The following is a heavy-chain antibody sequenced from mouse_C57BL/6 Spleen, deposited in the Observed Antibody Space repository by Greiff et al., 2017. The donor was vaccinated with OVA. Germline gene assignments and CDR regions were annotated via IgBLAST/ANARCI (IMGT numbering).Heavy chain of an antibody. J-gene: IGHJ2*01. CDR3: ATYYYGSSHYLDD. Sequence: QVQLQQPGTELVKPGASVKLSCKASGYTFTSYWMHWVQQRPGQGLEWIGNINPSNGGTNYNAQFKSKATLTVDKSSSTAYMQLSSLTSEDSAVYYCATYYYGSSHYLDDWGQGTTLTVSS. D-gene: IGHD1-1*01. CDR2: INPSNGGT. CDR1: GYTFTSYW. V-gene: IGHV1-53*01.